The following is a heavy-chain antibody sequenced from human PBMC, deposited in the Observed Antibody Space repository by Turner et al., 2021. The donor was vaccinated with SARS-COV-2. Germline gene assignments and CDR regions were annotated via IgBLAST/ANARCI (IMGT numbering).Heavy chain of an antibody. J-gene: IGHJ3*02. CDR3: ATCRDGYNWGAFHI. D-gene: IGHD5-12*01. CDR1: GYTLPELS. CDR2: FDPEDGET. Sequence: QVQLVQSGAEVKKPGASVMVSCKDSGYTLPELSMHWVRQAPRKGLEWMGGFDPEDGETIYAQKCQGRVTMTEDTSTDTAYMEMSSLRSEDTAVYCCATCRDGYNWGAFHIWGQGTMVTVSS. V-gene: IGHV1-24*01.